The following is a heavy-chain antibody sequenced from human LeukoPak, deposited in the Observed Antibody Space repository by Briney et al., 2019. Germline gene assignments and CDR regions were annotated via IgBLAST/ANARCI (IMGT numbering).Heavy chain of an antibody. D-gene: IGHD6-13*01. V-gene: IGHV3-9*01. Sequence: GRSLRLSCAASGFTFDDYAMHWVRQAPGKGLVWVSGISWNSGSIGYADSVKGRFTISRDNAKNSLYLQMNSLRAEDTALYYCAKAGRIAAAGDAFDIWGQGTMVTVSS. CDR1: GFTFDDYA. CDR3: AKAGRIAAAGDAFDI. J-gene: IGHJ3*02. CDR2: ISWNSGSI.